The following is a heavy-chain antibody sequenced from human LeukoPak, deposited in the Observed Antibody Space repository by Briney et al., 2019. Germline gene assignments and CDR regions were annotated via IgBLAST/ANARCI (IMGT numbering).Heavy chain of an antibody. V-gene: IGHV1-69*05. CDR2: IIPIFGTA. CDR3: ARDLTYYYDSSGYCLDY. CDR1: GGTFSSYA. D-gene: IGHD3-22*01. J-gene: IGHJ4*02. Sequence: SVKVSCKASGGTFSSYAISWVRRAPGQGLEWMGRIIPIFGTANYAQKFQGRVTITTDESTSTAYMELSSLRSEDTAVYYCARDLTYYYDSSGYCLDYWGQGTLVTVSS.